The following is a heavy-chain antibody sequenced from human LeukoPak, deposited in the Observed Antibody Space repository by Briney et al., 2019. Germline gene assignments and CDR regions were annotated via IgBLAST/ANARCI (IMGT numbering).Heavy chain of an antibody. D-gene: IGHD4-23*01. CDR3: ARAIDYGGNSAFDI. J-gene: IGHJ3*02. V-gene: IGHV1-18*01. CDR1: GYTFTNYG. CDR2: ISAYNGNT. Sequence: GAGVKVSCQASGYTFTNYGISWVRQAPGQGREWMGWISAYNGNTNYAQKLQGRVTMTTDTSTSTAYMELRSLRSDDTAVYYCARAIDYGGNSAFDIWGQGKMVTVSS.